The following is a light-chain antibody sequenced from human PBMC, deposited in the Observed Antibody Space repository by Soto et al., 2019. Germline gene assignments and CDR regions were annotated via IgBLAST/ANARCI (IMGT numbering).Light chain of an antibody. J-gene: IGLJ3*02. Sequence: QSALTQPASVSGSPGQSTTISCTGTSSDVGNYELVSWYQQHPNKAPQLIIYEDSKRPSGVSNRFSGSKSGNTASLTISGLQAEDEADYFCCSYAGSSLPWVFGGGTKLTVL. CDR3: CSYAGSSLPWV. CDR1: SSDVGNYEL. V-gene: IGLV2-23*01. CDR2: EDS.